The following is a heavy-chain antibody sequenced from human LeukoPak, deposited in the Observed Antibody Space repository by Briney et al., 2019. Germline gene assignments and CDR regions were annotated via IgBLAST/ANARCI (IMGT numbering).Heavy chain of an antibody. D-gene: IGHD5-18*01. CDR2: INPNSGGT. CDR1: GYTFTGYY. V-gene: IGHV1-2*02. J-gene: IGHJ4*02. Sequence: VASVKVSCKASGYTFTGYYMHWVRQAPGQGLEWMGWINPNSGGTNYAQKFQGRVTMTTDTSTSTAYMELRSLRSDDTAVYYCAREGPRGYSYTTDYWGQGTLVTVSS. CDR3: AREGPRGYSYTTDY.